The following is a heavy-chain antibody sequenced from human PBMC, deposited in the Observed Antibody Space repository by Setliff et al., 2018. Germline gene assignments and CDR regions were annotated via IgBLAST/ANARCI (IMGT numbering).Heavy chain of an antibody. CDR1: GDSISSYY. Sequence: NPSETLSLTCTVSGDSISSYYWSWIRQPAGKGLEWIGHIYIGGSANYNPSLKSRVTMSIDTSKNQFSLKLNSVTAADMAVYYCAREQWLDPPGYYYMDVWAKGTTVTVSS. CDR2: IYIGGSA. J-gene: IGHJ6*03. D-gene: IGHD6-19*01. V-gene: IGHV4-4*07. CDR3: AREQWLDPPGYYYMDV.